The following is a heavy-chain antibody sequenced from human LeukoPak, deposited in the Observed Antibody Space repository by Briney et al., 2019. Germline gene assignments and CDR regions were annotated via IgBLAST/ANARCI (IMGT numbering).Heavy chain of an antibody. J-gene: IGHJ5*02. V-gene: IGHV1-2*02. Sequence: ASVKVSCKASGYTFTGYYMHWVRQAPGQGLEWMGWINPNSGGTDYAQKFQGRVTMTRDTSISTAYMELSRLRSDDTAVYYCARGQQPGKNWFDPWGQGTLVTVSS. D-gene: IGHD6-13*01. CDR1: GYTFTGYY. CDR2: INPNSGGT. CDR3: ARGQQPGKNWFDP.